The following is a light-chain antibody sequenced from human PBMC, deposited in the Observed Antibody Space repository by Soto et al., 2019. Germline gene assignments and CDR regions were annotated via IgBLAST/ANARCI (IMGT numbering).Light chain of an antibody. V-gene: IGLV2-14*01. J-gene: IGLJ1*01. CDR1: GRDIAGYNY. CDR3: TSFSSTTSLYV. Sequence: QSALTQPASVSGSLGQSITISCTGTGRDIAGYNYISWYQQLPGKAPKLMIYQVTVRPSGISNRFSGSKSGNTASLTISGLQAEDEADYYCTSFSSTTSLYVFGTGTKVTVL. CDR2: QVT.